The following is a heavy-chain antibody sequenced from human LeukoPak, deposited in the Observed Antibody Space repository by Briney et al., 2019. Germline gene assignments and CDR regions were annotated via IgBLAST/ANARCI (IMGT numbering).Heavy chain of an antibody. Sequence: GGSLRLSCAASGFSFRIYAMSWVRQAPGKGLEWICAISDTGSSTYYADSVKGRFTFSRDNSKNTLSLQMNSLRVEDTAVYYCANDWVYSANGHTFDIWGQGTMVTVSS. CDR3: ANDWVYSANGHTFDI. D-gene: IGHD4-11*01. CDR1: GFSFRIYA. V-gene: IGHV3-23*01. J-gene: IGHJ3*02. CDR2: ISDTGSST.